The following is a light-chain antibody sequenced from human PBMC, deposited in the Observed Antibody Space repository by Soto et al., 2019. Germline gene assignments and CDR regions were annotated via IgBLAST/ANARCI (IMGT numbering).Light chain of an antibody. CDR1: QSVSNN. J-gene: IGKJ1*01. CDR2: DAS. CDR3: QQYDNWPET. V-gene: IGKV3-15*01. Sequence: EIVMTQSPATLSVSPGERSTLSCRASQSVSNNLAWYQQKPGQAPRLLISDASTRATGIPARFSGTGSGTEFTLTISSLQSEDFAVYCCQQYDNWPETFGQGTTGDIK.